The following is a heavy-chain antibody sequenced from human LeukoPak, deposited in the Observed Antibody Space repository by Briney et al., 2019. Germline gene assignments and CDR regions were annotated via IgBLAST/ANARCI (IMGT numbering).Heavy chain of an antibody. Sequence: GASVKVSCKASGGTFSSYAISWVRQAPGQGLEWMGGIIPIFGTANYAQKFQGRVTITADESTSTAYMELSSLRSEDTAVYYCARGYSGSHHTPSDYDYGRHVRGQATTVTVSS. V-gene: IGHV1-69*13. D-gene: IGHD1-26*01. CDR1: GGTFSSYA. CDR2: IIPIFGTA. CDR3: ARGYSGSHHTPSDYDYGRHV. J-gene: IGHJ6*02.